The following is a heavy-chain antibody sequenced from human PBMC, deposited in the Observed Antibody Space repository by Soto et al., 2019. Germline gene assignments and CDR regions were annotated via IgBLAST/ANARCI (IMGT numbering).Heavy chain of an antibody. CDR1: GGSFSGYY. J-gene: IGHJ4*02. D-gene: IGHD2-2*01. CDR3: ARGRPSEYCSSTSCYALNWGTYYFDY. V-gene: IGHV4-34*01. CDR2: INHSGST. Sequence: SETLSLTCAVYGGSFSGYYWSWIRQPPGKGLEWIGEINHSGSTNYNPSLKSRVTISVDTSKNQFSLKLSSVTAADTAVYYCARGRPSEYCSSTSCYALNWGTYYFDYWGQGTLVTVSS.